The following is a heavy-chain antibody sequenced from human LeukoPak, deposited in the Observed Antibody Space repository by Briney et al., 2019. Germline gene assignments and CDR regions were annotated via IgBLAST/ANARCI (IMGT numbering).Heavy chain of an antibody. CDR1: GFTFSNVW. Sequence: GGSLRLSCAASGFTFSNVWMGWFRQTPGKGLEWVGRIRKATEGGATDYAAPVQGRFTISRDDSSNTLYLQMNSLKTEDTAVYYCTSKHPAVVVVAADWGQGTLVTVSS. CDR3: TSKHPAVVVVAAD. CDR2: IRKATEGGAT. V-gene: IGHV3-15*01. D-gene: IGHD2-15*01. J-gene: IGHJ4*02.